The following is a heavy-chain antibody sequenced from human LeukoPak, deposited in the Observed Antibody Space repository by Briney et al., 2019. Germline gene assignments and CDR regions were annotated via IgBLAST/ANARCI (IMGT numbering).Heavy chain of an antibody. CDR3: AKGPYRYCSGGSCYFDY. CDR2: ISGSGGST. CDR1: GFTFSSYA. D-gene: IGHD2-15*01. J-gene: IGHJ4*02. Sequence: GGSLGLSCAASGFTFSSYAMSWVRQAPGKGLEWVSAISGSGGSTYYADSVKGRFTISRDNSKNTLYLQMNSLRAEDTAVYYCAKGPYRYCSGGSCYFDYWGQGTLVTVSS. V-gene: IGHV3-23*01.